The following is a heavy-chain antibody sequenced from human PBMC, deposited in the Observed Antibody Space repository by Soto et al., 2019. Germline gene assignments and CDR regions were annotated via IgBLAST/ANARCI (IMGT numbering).Heavy chain of an antibody. J-gene: IGHJ4*02. CDR2: IYYSGST. Sequence: SETLSLTCTASGGSISRYYWNWNRQPPGKGLEWIGYIYYSGSTNYNPSLKSRVTISVDTSKNQFSLKLSSVTAADTAVYYCARGGYCGGDCFDYWSQGTLVTVSS. CDR1: GGSISRYY. CDR3: ARGGYCGGDCFDY. D-gene: IGHD2-21*01. V-gene: IGHV4-59*01.